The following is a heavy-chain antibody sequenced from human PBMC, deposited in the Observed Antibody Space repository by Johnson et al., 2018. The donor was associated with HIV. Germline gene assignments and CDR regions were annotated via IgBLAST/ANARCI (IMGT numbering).Heavy chain of an antibody. CDR3: ARSYSSSSHDAFDI. V-gene: IGHV3-11*04. D-gene: IGHD6-6*01. Sequence: MQLVESGGGLVKPGGSLRLSCAASGFTFSDYYMSWIRQAPGKGLEWVSYISSSGSTIYYAASVKGRFTISRDNAKNSLYLQMNSLRAEDTAVYYCARSYSSSSHDAFDIWGQGTMVTVSS. CDR2: ISSSGSTI. J-gene: IGHJ3*02. CDR1: GFTFSDYY.